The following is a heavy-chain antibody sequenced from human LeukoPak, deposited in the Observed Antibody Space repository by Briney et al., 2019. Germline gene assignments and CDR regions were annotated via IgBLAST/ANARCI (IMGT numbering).Heavy chain of an antibody. Sequence: GRSLRLSCAASGFTFSSYAMHWVRQAPGKGLEWVAVISYDGSNKYYADSVKGRFTISRDNSKNTLYLQMNSLRAEDTAVYCCAREARWGAFDIWGQGTMVTVSS. CDR1: GFTFSSYA. J-gene: IGHJ3*02. CDR2: ISYDGSNK. D-gene: IGHD3-16*01. V-gene: IGHV3-30-3*01. CDR3: AREARWGAFDI.